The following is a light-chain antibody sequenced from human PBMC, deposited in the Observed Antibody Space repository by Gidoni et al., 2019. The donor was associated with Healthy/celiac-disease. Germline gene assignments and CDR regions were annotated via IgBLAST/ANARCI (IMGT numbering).Light chain of an antibody. CDR1: QSISSY. CDR3: QQSYSTSMYT. Sequence: DIQMTQSPSSLSASVGDRVTITCRASQSISSYLNWYQQKPGKAPKLLIYAASSLQSGVPSRFSGNGSGTDFTLTISSLQPEDFATYYCQQSYSTSMYTFXQXTKLEIK. J-gene: IGKJ2*01. CDR2: AAS. V-gene: IGKV1-39*01.